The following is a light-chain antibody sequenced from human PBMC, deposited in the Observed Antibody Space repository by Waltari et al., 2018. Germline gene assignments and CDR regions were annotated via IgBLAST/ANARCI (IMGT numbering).Light chain of an antibody. J-gene: IGLJ3*02. CDR2: DVS. Sequence: QSALTQPASVSGSPGQSITISCTGTSSDVGGYNYVSWYQQHPGKAPKLMIYDVSKRPSGVSNRFSGSESGNTASLTISGLQAEDEADYYCSSFTSSNTVVFGGGTKLTVL. CDR3: SSFTSSNTVV. V-gene: IGLV2-14*01. CDR1: SSDVGGYNY.